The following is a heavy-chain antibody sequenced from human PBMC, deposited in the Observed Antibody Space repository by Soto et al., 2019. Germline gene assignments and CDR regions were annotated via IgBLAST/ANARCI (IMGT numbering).Heavy chain of an antibody. CDR3: ARQNPYSTGSSYF. CDR2: IHYNVSP. J-gene: IGHJ4*01. D-gene: IGHD2-8*02. CDR1: GGSISTGGYY. V-gene: IGHV4-31*03. Sequence: PSETLSRTCTGSGGSISTGGYYWSWIRQDAGQGLEWIGHIHYNVSPYYNPSLRGRVTISVDRSNSQFSLELRSTTAADTAVYYCARQNPYSTGSSYF.